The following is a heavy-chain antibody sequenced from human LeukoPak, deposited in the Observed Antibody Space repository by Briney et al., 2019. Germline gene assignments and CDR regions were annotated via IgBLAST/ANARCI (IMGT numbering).Heavy chain of an antibody. Sequence: SETLSLTCTVSGGSINTYYWSWIRQPPGKGLEWIGYIYYSGSTSYNPSLKSRVTISVDTSKNQFSLKLSSVTAADTAVYYCAREADYDSSGYSPFDYWGQGTLVTVSS. CDR3: AREADYDSSGYSPFDY. V-gene: IGHV4-59*01. CDR1: GGSINTYY. CDR2: IYYSGST. J-gene: IGHJ4*02. D-gene: IGHD3-22*01.